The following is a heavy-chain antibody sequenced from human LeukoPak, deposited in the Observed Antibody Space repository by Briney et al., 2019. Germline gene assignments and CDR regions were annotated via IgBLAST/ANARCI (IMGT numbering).Heavy chain of an antibody. D-gene: IGHD5-18*01. CDR2: INTNTGNP. CDR1: GYTFTSYG. J-gene: IGHJ4*02. Sequence: ASVKVSCKASGYTFTSYGISWVRQAPGQGLEWMGWINTNTGNPTYAQGFTGRFVFSLDTSVSTAYLQISSLKAEDTAVYYCATVNLAGGYSYGHRPYYFDYWGQGTLVTVSS. V-gene: IGHV7-4-1*02. CDR3: ATVNLAGGYSYGHRPYYFDY.